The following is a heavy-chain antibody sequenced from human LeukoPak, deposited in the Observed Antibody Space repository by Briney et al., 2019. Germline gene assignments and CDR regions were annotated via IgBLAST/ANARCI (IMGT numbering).Heavy chain of an antibody. J-gene: IGHJ5*02. CDR1: GAFISAYY. CDR2: IYYSGST. V-gene: IGHV4-59*01. D-gene: IGHD6-19*01. Sequence: SEPLSLTCTASGAFISAYYWSWIRRPPARGLEWVGFIYYSGSTNSNTPLKSRVTISLDTSKNQSSLTLYSVTAADTAVYYCAAGSGPFDPWGQGTLVTVSS. CDR3: AAGSGPFDP.